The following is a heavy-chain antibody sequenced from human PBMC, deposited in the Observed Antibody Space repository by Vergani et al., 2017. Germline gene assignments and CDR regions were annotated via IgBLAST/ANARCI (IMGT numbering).Heavy chain of an antibody. D-gene: IGHD4-11*01. CDR2: IDQTGRP. Sequence: QVQLQQWGGGLLKPSETLSLTCVVNGGSFTSYHWTWIRQSPGEGLEWVGDIDQTGRPVCNPSLKSRLTMSVDKSRNQFSLTLNSVTATDTAIYFCARVNTETNGHLYYYYYMDVWGQGTAVTVS. CDR3: ARVNTETNGHLYYYYYMDV. V-gene: IGHV4-34*01. CDR1: GGSFTSYH. J-gene: IGHJ6*03.